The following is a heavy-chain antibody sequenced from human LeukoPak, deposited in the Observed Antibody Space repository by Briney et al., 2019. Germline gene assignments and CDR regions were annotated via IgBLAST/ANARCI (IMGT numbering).Heavy chain of an antibody. CDR2: IYYSGST. D-gene: IGHD3-22*01. CDR3: ARSKHYYDSSGYEWYYFDY. V-gene: IGHV4-59*01. J-gene: IGHJ4*02. CDR1: GGSITSYY. Sequence: PSEILSLTCTVSGGSITSYYWSWIRQPPGKGLEWIGYIYYSGSTNYNPSLKSRVTISVDTSKNQFSLKLSSVTAADTAVYYCARSKHYYDSSGYEWYYFDYWGQGTLVTVSS.